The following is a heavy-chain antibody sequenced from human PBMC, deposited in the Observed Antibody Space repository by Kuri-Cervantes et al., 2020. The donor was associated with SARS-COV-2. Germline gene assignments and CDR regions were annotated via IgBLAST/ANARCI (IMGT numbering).Heavy chain of an antibody. CDR2: IDWDDER. CDR1: GFSLTTSGMC. D-gene: IGHD4-11*01. Sequence: SGPTLVKPTQTLTLTCTFSGFSLTTSGMCVNWIRQPPGQAPEWLARIDWDDERYYSSSLRTRLTISKDTSKNQVVLTMTNVDPVDTATYYCARIQATTVIADFWGQGTLVTVSS. V-gene: IGHV2-70*11. CDR3: ARIQATTVIADF. J-gene: IGHJ4*02.